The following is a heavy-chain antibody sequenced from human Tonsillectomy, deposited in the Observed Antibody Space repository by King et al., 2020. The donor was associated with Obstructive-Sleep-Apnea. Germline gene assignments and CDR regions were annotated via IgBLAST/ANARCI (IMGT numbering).Heavy chain of an antibody. Sequence: VQLVESGGGLVQPGRSLRLSCAASGFTFDDYAMHWVRQVPGKGLEWGSGISWNSVSIGYADSVKGRFTISRDNAKNSLYLQMNSLRVEDTALYYCGKDIAVAGMVAVDYWGQGTLVTVSS. CDR1: GFTFDDYA. D-gene: IGHD6-19*01. CDR2: ISWNSVSI. J-gene: IGHJ4*02. CDR3: GKDIAVAGMVAVDY. V-gene: IGHV3-9*01.